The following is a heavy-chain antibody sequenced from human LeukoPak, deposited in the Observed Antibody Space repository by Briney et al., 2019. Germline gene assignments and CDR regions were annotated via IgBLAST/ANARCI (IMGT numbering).Heavy chain of an antibody. Sequence: GEPLKISCKGSAYSFSSHWIAWVRQMPGKGLECMGIIYPGDSDTRYSPSFQGQVTISADKSINTAYLQWSSLKASDTAMYYCARLGTYWSNYYFEYWGQGTLVTVSS. CDR3: ARLGTYWSNYYFEY. J-gene: IGHJ4*02. CDR1: AYSFSSHW. D-gene: IGHD3-10*01. V-gene: IGHV5-51*01. CDR2: IYPGDSDT.